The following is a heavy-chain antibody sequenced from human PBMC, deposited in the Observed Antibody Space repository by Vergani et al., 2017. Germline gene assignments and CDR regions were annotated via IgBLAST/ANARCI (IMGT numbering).Heavy chain of an antibody. D-gene: IGHD6-6*01. CDR2: SSAYNGNT. Sequence: QVQLVQSGAEVKKPGASVKVSCKASGYTFTSYGISWVRQAPGQGLEWMGWSSAYNGNTNYAQKLQGRVTMTTDTSTSTAYMELRSLRSDDTAVYYCRAYSSSSNPGYYFDYWGQGTLVTVSS. V-gene: IGHV1-18*01. CDR3: RAYSSSSNPGYYFDY. CDR1: GYTFTSYG. J-gene: IGHJ4*02.